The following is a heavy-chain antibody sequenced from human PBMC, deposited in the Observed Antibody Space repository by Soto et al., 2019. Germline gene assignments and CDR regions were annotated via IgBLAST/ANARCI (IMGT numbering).Heavy chain of an antibody. CDR3: ARGSGGHSGWGHWSGP. J-gene: IGHJ5*02. CDR1: GYSISSGSYY. V-gene: IGHV4-39*01. CDR2: IYYSGNT. Sequence: PSETLSLTCTVSGYSISSGSYYWGWIRQPPGKWLEWIGSIYYSGNTYYNPSLKIRVTISVDTTKIQFSLKVSSVNATATAVYYCARGSGGHSGWGHWSGPWGQGTLVT. D-gene: IGHD2-21*02.